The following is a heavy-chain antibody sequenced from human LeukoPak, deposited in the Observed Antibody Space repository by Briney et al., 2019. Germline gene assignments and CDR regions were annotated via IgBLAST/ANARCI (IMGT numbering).Heavy chain of an antibody. V-gene: IGHV1-2*02. CDR1: GYTFDGYY. CDR3: ARRPQLGMDYYYYYGMDV. D-gene: IGHD7-27*01. J-gene: IGHJ6*02. Sequence: GASVKVSCKASGYTFDGYYMHWVRQAPGQGLEWMGWINPNSGGTNYAQKFQGRVTMTRDTSISTAYMELSRLRSDDTAVYYCARRPQLGMDYYYYYGMDVWGQGTTVTVSS. CDR2: INPNSGGT.